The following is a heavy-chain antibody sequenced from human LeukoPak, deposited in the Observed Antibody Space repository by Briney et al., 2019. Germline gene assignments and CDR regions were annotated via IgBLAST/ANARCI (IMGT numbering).Heavy chain of an antibody. J-gene: IGHJ4*02. CDR1: GGSISSYY. Sequence: PSETLSLTCTVSGGSISSYYWSWIRQPPGKGLEWIGSIYYSGSTYYNPSLKSRVTISVDTSKNQFSLKLSSVTAADTAVYYCARGGMATILPFDYWGQGTLVTVSS. CDR3: ARGGMATILPFDY. D-gene: IGHD5-24*01. V-gene: IGHV4-59*12. CDR2: IYYSGST.